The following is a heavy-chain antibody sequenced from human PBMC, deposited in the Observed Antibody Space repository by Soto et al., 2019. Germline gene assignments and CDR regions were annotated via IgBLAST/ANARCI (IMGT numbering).Heavy chain of an antibody. Sequence: GGSLRLSCAASGFTFSSYSMNWVRPAPGEGLEWVSSISSSSYIYYADSVKGRFTISRDNAKNSLYLQMNSLRAEDTAVYYCARDQDSSGYYLDAFDIWGQGTMVTVSS. V-gene: IGHV3-21*01. J-gene: IGHJ3*02. CDR3: ARDQDSSGYYLDAFDI. D-gene: IGHD3-22*01. CDR2: ISSSSYI. CDR1: GFTFSSYS.